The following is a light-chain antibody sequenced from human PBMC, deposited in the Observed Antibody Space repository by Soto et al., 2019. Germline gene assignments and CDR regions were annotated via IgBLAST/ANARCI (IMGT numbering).Light chain of an antibody. CDR1: RPLRNS. Sequence: CTLSRSVWDSVTITCRPSRPLRNSWAWYQQTVGTAPKLLIYKASTLKRGVPSRFSGRGSGTEFTLTISSLQPDDFGTYYCQQYDNYSWTFGQGTKVDIK. V-gene: IGKV1-5*03. CDR3: QQYDNYSWT. J-gene: IGKJ1*01. CDR2: KAS.